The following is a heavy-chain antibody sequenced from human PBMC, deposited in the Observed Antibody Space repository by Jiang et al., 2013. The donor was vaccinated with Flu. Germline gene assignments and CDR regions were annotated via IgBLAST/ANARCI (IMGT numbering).Heavy chain of an antibody. CDR2: FDPSDSYT. CDR3: ARRSYSGSWEFDY. V-gene: IGHV5-10-1*01. D-gene: IGHD1-26*01. Sequence: KKPGESLRISCKTSGYTFTDNWINWVRQMPGKGLEWMGRFDPSDSYTNYSPSFQGHVSFSGDKSTGTAYLQWSSLEASDTAMYYCARRSYSGSWEFDYWGQGTLVTVSS. CDR1: GYTFTDNW. J-gene: IGHJ4*02.